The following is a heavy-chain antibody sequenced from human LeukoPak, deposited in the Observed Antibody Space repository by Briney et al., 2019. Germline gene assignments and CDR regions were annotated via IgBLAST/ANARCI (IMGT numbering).Heavy chain of an antibody. D-gene: IGHD3-22*01. Sequence: GASVKVSCKASGGTFSSYAISWVRQAPGQGLEWMGGIIPIFGTANYAQKFQGRVTITTDESTSTAYMELSSLRSEDTAVYYCATRRYYYDSSGYYRPILYFDYWGQGTLVTVSS. CDR1: GGTFSSYA. V-gene: IGHV1-69*05. CDR3: ATRRYYYDSSGYYRPILYFDY. CDR2: IIPIFGTA. J-gene: IGHJ4*02.